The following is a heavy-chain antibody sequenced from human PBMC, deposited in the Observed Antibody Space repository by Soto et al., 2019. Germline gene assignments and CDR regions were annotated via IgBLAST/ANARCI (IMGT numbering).Heavy chain of an antibody. CDR1: GFTFSSYG. Sequence: QVQLVESGGGVVQPGRSLRLSCAASGFTFSSYGMHWVRQAPGKGLEWVAVISYDGSNKYYADSVKGRFTISRDNSKNPLYLQMNSLRAEDPAVYYCAKARRVVAVAAPFDYWGQGTLVTVAS. J-gene: IGHJ4*02. V-gene: IGHV3-30*18. CDR3: AKARRVVAVAAPFDY. CDR2: ISYDGSNK. D-gene: IGHD6-19*01.